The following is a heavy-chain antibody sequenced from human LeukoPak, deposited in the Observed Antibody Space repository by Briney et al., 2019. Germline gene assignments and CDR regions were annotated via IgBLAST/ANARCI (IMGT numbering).Heavy chain of an antibody. CDR1: GFTFSSYS. V-gene: IGHV3-48*01. Sequence: EGSLRLSCAASGFTFSSYSMNWVRQAPGKGLEWVSYISSSSSTIYYADSVKGRFTISRDNAKNSLYLQMNSLRAEDTAVYYCARDRSDFQHWGQGTLVTVSS. J-gene: IGHJ1*01. CDR3: ARDRSDFQH. D-gene: IGHD3-3*01. CDR2: ISSSSSTI.